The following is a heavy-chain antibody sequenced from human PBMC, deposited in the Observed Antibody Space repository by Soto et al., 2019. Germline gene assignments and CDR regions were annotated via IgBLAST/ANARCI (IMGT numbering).Heavy chain of an antibody. V-gene: IGHV4-31*03. J-gene: IGHJ4*02. Sequence: SETLSLTCTVSGGSVSSGGYYWSWIRQHPGKGLEWIGYIYYSGSTYYNPSLKSRVTISVDTSKNQFSLKLSSVTAADTAVYYCARDTAMVPRYFDYWGQGTLVTVSS. CDR3: ARDTAMVPRYFDY. CDR1: GGSVSSGGYY. D-gene: IGHD5-18*01. CDR2: IYYSGST.